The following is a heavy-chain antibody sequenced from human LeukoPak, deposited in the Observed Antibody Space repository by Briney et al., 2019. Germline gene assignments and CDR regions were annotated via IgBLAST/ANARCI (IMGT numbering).Heavy chain of an antibody. J-gene: IGHJ6*03. CDR3: ARDWGVGGRPGYMDV. D-gene: IGHD3-10*01. CDR1: GGSISNKY. V-gene: IGHV4-59*01. CDR2: IYYSGST. Sequence: SETLSLTCTVSGGSISNKYWSWIRQPPGKGLEWVGYIYYSGSTNYNPSLKSRVTILVDTSKNQFSLKLSSVTAADTAVYFCARDWGVGGRPGYMDVWGKGTTVTVSS.